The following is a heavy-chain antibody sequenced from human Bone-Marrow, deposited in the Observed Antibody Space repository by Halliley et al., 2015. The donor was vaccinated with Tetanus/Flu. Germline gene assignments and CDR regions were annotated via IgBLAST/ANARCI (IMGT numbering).Heavy chain of an antibody. CDR2: FSGGGGET. V-gene: IGHV3-23*01. Sequence: SGFSGGGGETFYADSVGGRFTIPRDDSQNTLYLSMNSLGAEETATYFCAKTIGGRLTEVFDGWGQGTVVAVSS. D-gene: IGHD6-6*01. J-gene: IGHJ4*02. CDR3: AKTIGGRLTEVFDG.